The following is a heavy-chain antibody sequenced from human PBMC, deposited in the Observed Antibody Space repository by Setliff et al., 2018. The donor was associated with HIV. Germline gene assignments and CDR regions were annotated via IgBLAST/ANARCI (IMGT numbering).Heavy chain of an antibody. Sequence: SVKVSCKASGGSFTSYTFSWVRQAPGQGLEWMGRIIPIVTIAHYAEQFVGRVTITADKSTSTTYMEMSSLRSEDTAVYYCARERPGDHYESTGYQLADWFDPWGQGTLVTVS. V-gene: IGHV1-69*04. CDR1: GGSFTSYT. CDR3: ARERPGDHYESTGYQLADWFDP. J-gene: IGHJ5*02. D-gene: IGHD3-22*01. CDR2: IIPIVTIA.